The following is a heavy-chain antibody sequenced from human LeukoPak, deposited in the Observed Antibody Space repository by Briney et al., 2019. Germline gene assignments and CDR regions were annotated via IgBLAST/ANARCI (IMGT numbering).Heavy chain of an antibody. CDR1: GGSISSSNW. J-gene: IGHJ4*02. CDR3: ARVWDYYDSSGYFPYFDY. V-gene: IGHV4-4*02. Sequence: PSGTLSLTCAVSGGSISSSNWWSWVRQHPGKGLEWIGYIYYSGSTYYNPSLKSRVTISVDTSKNQFSLKLSSVTAADTAVYYCARVWDYYDSSGYFPYFDYWGQGTLVTVSS. D-gene: IGHD3-22*01. CDR2: IYYSGST.